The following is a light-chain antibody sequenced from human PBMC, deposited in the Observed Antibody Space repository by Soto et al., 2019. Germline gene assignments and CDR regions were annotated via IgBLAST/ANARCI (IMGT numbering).Light chain of an antibody. Sequence: EIVMTQSPATLSVSPGERATLSCRASQSVGSNLAWYQQKPGQAPRLLIYGASTRATGTPARFSGSGSGTEFTLTFSSLQSDDFALYFCQQYNNWPPDRTFGQGTKVEIK. CDR1: QSVGSN. V-gene: IGKV3-15*01. CDR2: GAS. CDR3: QQYNNWPPDRT. J-gene: IGKJ1*01.